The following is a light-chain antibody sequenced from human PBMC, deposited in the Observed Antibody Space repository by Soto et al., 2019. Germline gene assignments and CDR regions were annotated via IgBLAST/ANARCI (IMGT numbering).Light chain of an antibody. CDR2: GAS. Sequence: SLATLSVTPGERATLSCSAGHIILSNLAWYQQKPGQAPRLLIYGASTRATGIPARFSGSGSGTDFTLTISRLEPEDFAVYYCQQYGSSPSITFGQGTLLEI. J-gene: IGKJ5*01. CDR3: QQYGSSPSIT. CDR1: HIILSN. V-gene: IGKV3-20*01.